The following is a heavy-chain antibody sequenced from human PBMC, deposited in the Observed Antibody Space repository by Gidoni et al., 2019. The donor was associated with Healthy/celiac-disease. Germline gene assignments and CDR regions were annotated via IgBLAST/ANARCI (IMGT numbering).Heavy chain of an antibody. Sequence: EVQLVESGGGLVQPGGTLRLSCAASGFTFSSYSMNWVRQAPGKGLGWVSYISSSSSTIYYADSVKGRFTISRDNAKNSLYLQMNSLRAEDTAVYYCARELYYGSGSYSRGGQGTLVTVSS. D-gene: IGHD3-10*01. J-gene: IGHJ4*02. CDR1: GFTFSSYS. CDR3: ARELYYGSGSYSR. CDR2: ISSSSSTI. V-gene: IGHV3-48*01.